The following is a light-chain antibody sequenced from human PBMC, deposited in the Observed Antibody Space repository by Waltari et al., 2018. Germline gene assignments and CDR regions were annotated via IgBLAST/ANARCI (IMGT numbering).Light chain of an antibody. CDR1: QSFLYSSNKTDY. Sequence: DIVMPQSRDSLAVSLGERQNINCKSSQSFLYSSNKTDYLGWYQQKQGQPPKLLIYCASTRGSGVPDRFSGSGSGTDFTLTISSLQAEDVAVYYCQQYYSTPWTFGLGTKVEIK. CDR3: QQYYSTPWT. V-gene: IGKV4-1*01. CDR2: CAS. J-gene: IGKJ1*01.